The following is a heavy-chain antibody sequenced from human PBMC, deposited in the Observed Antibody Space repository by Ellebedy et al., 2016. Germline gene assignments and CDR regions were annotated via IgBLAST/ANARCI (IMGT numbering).Heavy chain of an antibody. J-gene: IGHJ4*02. CDR3: ARSLAGATYGGTDY. CDR2: ISSGGGT. Sequence: GGSLRLSCVVSGFSVSANYMSWVRQAPGKGLEWVSFISSGGGTSYADSVKGRFTISRDDSKSTVYLQMDSLRVEDTAVYYCARSLAGATYGGTDYWGRGTLVTVSS. D-gene: IGHD1-26*01. CDR1: GFSVSANY. V-gene: IGHV3-53*01.